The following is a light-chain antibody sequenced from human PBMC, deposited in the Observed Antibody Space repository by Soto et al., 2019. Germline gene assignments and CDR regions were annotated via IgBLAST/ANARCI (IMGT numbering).Light chain of an antibody. J-gene: IGLJ3*02. Sequence: QSVLTQPPSISGAPGQSVTLSCTGSNSNIGAGYDVHWYQQFPGTAPKLVIYHNNNRPSGVPGRFSGSKSGTSASLDITGLQADDEADYYCQSYDSSLSGARVFGGGTKLTVL. CDR2: HNN. CDR3: QSYDSSLSGARV. CDR1: NSNIGAGYD. V-gene: IGLV1-40*01.